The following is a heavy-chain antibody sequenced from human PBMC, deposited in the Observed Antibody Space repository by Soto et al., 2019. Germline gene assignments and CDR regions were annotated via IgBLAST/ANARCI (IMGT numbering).Heavy chain of an antibody. CDR2: IKQDGSEK. CDR1: GFSFSHYC. Sequence: EVQLVESGGGLVQPGGSLRLSCAASGFSFSHYCMSWVRQAPGKGLEWVANIKQDGSEKYDVDSVKGRFTISRDNAKNSMFLQMDSLRDEDTAVYYCARVPSTWDIWSYGVGGKYYYYYMDVWGKGTTVTVSS. J-gene: IGHJ6*03. CDR3: ARVPSTWDIWSYGVGGKYYYYYMDV. V-gene: IGHV3-7*04. D-gene: IGHD1-7*01.